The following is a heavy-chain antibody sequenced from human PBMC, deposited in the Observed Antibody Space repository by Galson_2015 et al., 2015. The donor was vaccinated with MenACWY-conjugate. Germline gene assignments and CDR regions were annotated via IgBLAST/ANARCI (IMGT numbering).Heavy chain of an antibody. J-gene: IGHJ4*02. CDR2: ISYDGSNK. D-gene: IGHD3-10*01. Sequence: LRLSCAAPGFTFSSYAMHWVRQAPGKGLEWVAVISYDGSNKYYADSVKGRLTISRDNSKNTLYLQMNSLTAEDTAVYYCAGTNYYGSGSVPTEFDSSDQGSLVTVSA. V-gene: IGHV3-30*04. CDR1: GFTFSSYA. CDR3: AGTNYYGSGSVPTEFDS.